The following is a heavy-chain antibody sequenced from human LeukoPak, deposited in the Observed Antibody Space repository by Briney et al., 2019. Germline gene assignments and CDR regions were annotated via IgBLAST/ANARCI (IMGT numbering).Heavy chain of an antibody. CDR1: GGTFSSYA. Sequence: SVKVSCKASGGTFSSYAISWVRQAPGQGLEWMGGIIPIFGTPNYAQKFQGRVTITADESTSTAYMELSSLRSEDTAVYYCAASSMPVVVVPAAGLDYWGQGTLVTVSS. V-gene: IGHV1-69*13. CDR2: IIPIFGTP. J-gene: IGHJ4*02. CDR3: AASSMPVVVVPAAGLDY. D-gene: IGHD2-2*01.